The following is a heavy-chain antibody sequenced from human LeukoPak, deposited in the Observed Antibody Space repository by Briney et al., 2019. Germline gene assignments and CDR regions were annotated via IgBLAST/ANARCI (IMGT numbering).Heavy chain of an antibody. V-gene: IGHV3-30*19. Sequence: GGSLRLSCAASGFTFSSYGMHWVRQAPGKGLEWVAVISYDGSNKYYADSVKGRFTISRDNSKNTLYLEMNSPRVDDTAVYFCARDLLSGAPDYFDCWGQGTLVTVSS. J-gene: IGHJ4*02. D-gene: IGHD1-14*01. CDR1: GFTFSSYG. CDR3: ARDLLSGAPDYFDC. CDR2: ISYDGSNK.